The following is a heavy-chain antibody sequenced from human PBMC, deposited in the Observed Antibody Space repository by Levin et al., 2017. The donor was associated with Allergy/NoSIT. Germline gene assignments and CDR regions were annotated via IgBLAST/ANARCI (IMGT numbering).Heavy chain of an antibody. CDR2: ISSNSGAT. V-gene: IGHV1-2*02. D-gene: IGHD7-27*01. CDR3: MRDHWGSNY. Sequence: AASVKVSCKSSGYTFSNYYIHWVRQAPGQGLEWMGWISSNSGATTYAQTFQDRVSMSRDTSITTTYMEVRSLRSDDTAVYYCMRDHWGSNYWGQGTLVTVSS. J-gene: IGHJ4*02. CDR1: GYTFSNYY.